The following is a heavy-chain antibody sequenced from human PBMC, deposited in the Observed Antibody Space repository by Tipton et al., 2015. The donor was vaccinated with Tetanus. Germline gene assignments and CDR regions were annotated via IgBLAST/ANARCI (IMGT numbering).Heavy chain of an antibody. CDR1: GFTFSGFW. J-gene: IGHJ4*02. D-gene: IGHD3-16*01. V-gene: IGHV3-7*01. CDR2: IKQDGSEK. CDR3: ARASPDYGAF. Sequence: SLRLSCAASGFTFSGFWMTWVRRAPGKGLEWVAHIKQDGSEKYYVDSVKGRFTISRDNAKNSLYLQMSSLRAEDTAVYYCARASPDYGAFWGRGAQVTVSS.